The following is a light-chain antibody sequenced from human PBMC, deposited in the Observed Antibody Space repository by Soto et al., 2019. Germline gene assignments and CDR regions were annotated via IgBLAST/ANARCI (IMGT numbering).Light chain of an antibody. CDR3: SSYTSSSPYV. V-gene: IGLV2-14*03. CDR2: DVS. J-gene: IGLJ1*01. Sequence: QSALTQPASVSGSPGQSITISCTGTXXXVGGYNYVSWYQQHPGKAPKLMIYDVSNRPSGVSNRFSGSKSGNTASLTISGLQAEDEADFYCSSYTSSSPYVFGTGTKLTVL. CDR1: XXXVGGYNY.